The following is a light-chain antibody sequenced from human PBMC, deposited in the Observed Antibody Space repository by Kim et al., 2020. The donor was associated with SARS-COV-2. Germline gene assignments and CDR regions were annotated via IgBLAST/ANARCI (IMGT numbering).Light chain of an antibody. J-gene: IGKJ3*01. Sequence: LSSSPGETATLSCRASQSVGSTYLSWYQQRPGQTPRLLIYGTSTRATGIPDRFSGSGSGTDFTLTFSRLEPEDFAVYYCQQYGRAFGPGTKVEIK. CDR2: GTS. V-gene: IGKV3-20*01. CDR3: QQYGRA. CDR1: QSVGSTY.